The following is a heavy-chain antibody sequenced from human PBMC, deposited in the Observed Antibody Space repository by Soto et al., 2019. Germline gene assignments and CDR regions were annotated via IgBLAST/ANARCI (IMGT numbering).Heavy chain of an antibody. CDR1: GFTISDHY. CDR2: SRNKANSYST. V-gene: IGHV3-72*01. J-gene: IGHJ4*02. CDR3: ARFSGSYTRGLDY. Sequence: EMQLVESGGGLVQPGGSLRLSCAASGFTISDHYMDWVRQAPGKGLEWVGRSRNKANSYSTEYAASVKGRFTISRDESKNSLYLQMNSLKTEDTAVYYCARFSGSYTRGLDYWGQGTLVTVSS. D-gene: IGHD1-26*01.